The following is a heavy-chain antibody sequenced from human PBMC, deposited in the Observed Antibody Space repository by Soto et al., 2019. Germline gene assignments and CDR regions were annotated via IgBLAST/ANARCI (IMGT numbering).Heavy chain of an antibody. Sequence: SETLSLTCAVYGGSFSGYYWSWIRQPPGKGLEWIGEINHSGSTNYNPSLKSRVTISVDTSKNQFSLKLSSVTAADTAVYYCARACEGYHDYWGQGTLVTVSS. CDR3: ARACEGYHDY. CDR1: GGSFSGYY. D-gene: IGHD3-16*02. CDR2: INHSGST. J-gene: IGHJ4*02. V-gene: IGHV4-34*01.